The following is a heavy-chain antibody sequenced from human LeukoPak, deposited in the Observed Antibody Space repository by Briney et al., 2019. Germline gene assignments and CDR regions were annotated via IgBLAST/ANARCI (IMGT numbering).Heavy chain of an antibody. CDR3: TTDSSSWCEVDGFDY. CDR2: IKSKTDGGTT. CDR1: GLPSRNAW. V-gene: IGHV3-15*01. D-gene: IGHD6-13*01. Sequence: GGSLRLSCAASGLPSRNAWLSWFRKVQGKGLEWVARIKSKTDGGTTDYAAPVNGRFTISRDDSKNTLYLQMNSLKTEDTAVYYCTTDSSSWCEVDGFDYWGQGTLVTVSS. J-gene: IGHJ4*02.